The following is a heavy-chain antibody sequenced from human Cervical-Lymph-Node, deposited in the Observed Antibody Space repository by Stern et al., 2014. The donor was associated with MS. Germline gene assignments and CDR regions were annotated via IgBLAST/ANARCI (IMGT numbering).Heavy chain of an antibody. V-gene: IGHV3-21*01. Sequence: VQLVGSGGGLVKPGGSLRLSCAASGFTFSSYSMNWVRQAPGKGLEWVSSISSSSSFIYYAYSVKGRFPISRDNAKNSLYLQMNSLRAEDTAVYYCARDQGDYYYYGMDVWGQGTTVTVSS. CDR3: ARDQGDYYYYGMDV. CDR2: ISSSSSFI. D-gene: IGHD3-16*01. CDR1: GFTFSSYS. J-gene: IGHJ6*02.